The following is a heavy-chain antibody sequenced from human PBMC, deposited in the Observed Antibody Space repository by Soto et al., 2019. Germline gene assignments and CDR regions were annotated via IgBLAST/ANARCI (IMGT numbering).Heavy chain of an antibody. J-gene: IGHJ6*04. CDR2: IYWASSRI. Sequence: EVQLVESRGGLVQPGGSLTLSCAASGFSSDDYAMHWVRQAPGKGLEWVSGIYWASSRIGYADSVKGRFTTSRDNAKNSLYLQMNSLRVDDTALYYCTKDMTAGGADVWGKGTMVTVSS. V-gene: IGHV3-9*02. CDR3: TKDMTAGGADV. CDR1: GFSSDDYA. D-gene: IGHD2-21*01.